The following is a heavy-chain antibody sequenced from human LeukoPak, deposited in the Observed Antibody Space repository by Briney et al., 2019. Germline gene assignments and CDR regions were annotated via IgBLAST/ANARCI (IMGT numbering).Heavy chain of an antibody. CDR3: ARGWSWAFDI. V-gene: IGHV3-7*01. J-gene: IGHJ3*02. CDR2: IKEDESAK. Sequence: PGGSLRLSCAASQFIFSNYWMNWVRQAPGKGLEWVANIKEDESAKYYVDSVRGRFTISRDNAKNSLYLQMNNLRAEDTAVYYCARGWSWAFDIWGQGTVVTVSS. CDR1: QFIFSNYW. D-gene: IGHD3-3*01.